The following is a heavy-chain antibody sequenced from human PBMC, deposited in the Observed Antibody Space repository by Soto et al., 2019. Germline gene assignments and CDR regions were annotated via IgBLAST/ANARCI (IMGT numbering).Heavy chain of an antibody. CDR2: ISSSGTTM. D-gene: IGHD3-10*01. J-gene: IGHJ4*02. V-gene: IGHV3-11*01. Sequence: QVQLVESGGGLVEPGGSLRLSCTASGFRFSDHYMTWIRQAPGKGLEWVSKISSSGTTMYYADSVKGRFTVSRDNAKNSLYLELNSLRAEDTAVYYCAGDPYYYGSAFWGQGTLVTVSS. CDR3: AGDPYYYGSAF. CDR1: GFRFSDHY.